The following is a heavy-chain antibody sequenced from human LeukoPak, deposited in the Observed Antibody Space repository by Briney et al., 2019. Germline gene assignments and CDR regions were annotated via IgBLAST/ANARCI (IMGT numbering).Heavy chain of an antibody. D-gene: IGHD5-24*01. CDR1: GYTFTGYH. V-gene: IGHV1-2*02. CDR3: ARVAVEMASWFDP. CDR2: INPNSGDT. Sequence: ASVKVSCKASGYTFTGYHMHWVRQAPGQGLEWMGWINPNSGDTNYAQKFQGRVTMTRDTSISTAYREVSRLRSDDTAVYYCARVAVEMASWFDPWGQGTLVTVSS. J-gene: IGHJ5*02.